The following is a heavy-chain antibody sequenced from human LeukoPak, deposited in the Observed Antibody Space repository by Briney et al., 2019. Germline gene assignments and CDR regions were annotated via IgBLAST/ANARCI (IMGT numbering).Heavy chain of an antibody. V-gene: IGHV4-39*01. CDR1: GGSISSYY. D-gene: IGHD3-10*01. CDR3: AKSLYNYRSGSSFRTFYY. Sequence: SETLSLACTVSGGSISSYYWGWIRQPPGKGLEWIGSIYCGSTYYNPSLKSRVTISVDTSKNQFSLKLSSVTAADTAKYYCAKSLYNYRSGSSFRTFYYWGQGTLVTVSS. J-gene: IGHJ4*02. CDR2: IYCGST.